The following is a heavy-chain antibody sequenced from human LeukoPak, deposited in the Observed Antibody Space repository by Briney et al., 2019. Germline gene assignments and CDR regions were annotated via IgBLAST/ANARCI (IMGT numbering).Heavy chain of an antibody. CDR2: INHSGST. J-gene: IGHJ4*02. Sequence: SETLSLTCAVYGGSFSGYYWSWIRQPPGKGLEWIGEINHSGSTNYNPSLKSQVTISVDTSKNQFSLKLSSVTAADTAVYYCARAYSSSSYYFDYWGQGTLVTVSS. D-gene: IGHD6-13*01. CDR1: GGSFSGYY. CDR3: ARAYSSSSYYFDY. V-gene: IGHV4-34*01.